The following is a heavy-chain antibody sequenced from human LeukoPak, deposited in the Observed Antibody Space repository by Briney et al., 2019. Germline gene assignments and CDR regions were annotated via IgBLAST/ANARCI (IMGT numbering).Heavy chain of an antibody. D-gene: IGHD5-18*01. V-gene: IGHV4-61*01. CDR3: ARRMDSYGLLDY. J-gene: IGHJ4*02. CDR1: GGSFSSSSYY. Sequence: PSETLSLTCSVSGGSFSSSSYYWSWIRQPPGKGLEWIGYIYYSGSTNYNPSLESRVTISVDTSKNQFSLKLSSVTAADTAFYYCARRMDSYGLLDYWGQGTLVTVSS. CDR2: IYYSGST.